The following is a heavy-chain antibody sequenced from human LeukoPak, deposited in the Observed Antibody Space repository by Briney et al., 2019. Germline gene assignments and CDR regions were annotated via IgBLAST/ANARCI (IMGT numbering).Heavy chain of an antibody. CDR1: GYTFASYG. V-gene: IGHV1-18*01. Sequence: ASVKVSCKASGYTFASYGISWVRQAPGQGLEWMGWISGYNGNTNSAQKLQGRVSMTTDTSTSTAYMELRSLRSDDTAVYYCARDRSPDFWSGDYRDAFDIWGQGTMVTVSS. D-gene: IGHD3-3*01. J-gene: IGHJ3*02. CDR2: ISGYNGNT. CDR3: ARDRSPDFWSGDYRDAFDI.